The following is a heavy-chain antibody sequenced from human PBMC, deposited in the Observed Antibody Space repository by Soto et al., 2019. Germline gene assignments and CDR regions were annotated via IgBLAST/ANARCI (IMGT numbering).Heavy chain of an antibody. CDR1: GYNFTRYG. D-gene: IGHD2-8*01. Sequence: QVQLVQSGSEVKKPGASVRVSCKASGYNFTRYGISWVRQAPGQGLEWMGWISGFNVNTKESEKFQGRVTLTTDTAANTAHMELSGLRSYDTAVYYCARASAYSTPWSFDNWGQGTLVTVSS. J-gene: IGHJ4*02. CDR2: ISGFNVNT. V-gene: IGHV1-18*01. CDR3: ARASAYSTPWSFDN.